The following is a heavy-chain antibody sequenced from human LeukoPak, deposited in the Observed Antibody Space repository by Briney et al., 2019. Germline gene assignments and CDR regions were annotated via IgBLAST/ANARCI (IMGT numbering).Heavy chain of an antibody. J-gene: IGHJ4*02. Sequence: ASVKVSCKASGYTFTSYAMHWVRQAPGQRLEWMGWINAGNGNTKYSQKFQGRVTITRDTSASTAYMELSSLRSEDTAVYYCARGTYYYDSSGYYPSDYWGQGTLVTVSS. CDR1: GYTFTSYA. D-gene: IGHD3-22*01. V-gene: IGHV1-3*01. CDR2: INAGNGNT. CDR3: ARGTYYYDSSGYYPSDY.